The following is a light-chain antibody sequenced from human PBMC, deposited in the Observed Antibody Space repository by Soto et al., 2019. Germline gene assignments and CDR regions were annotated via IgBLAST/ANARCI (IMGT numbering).Light chain of an antibody. CDR2: AAS. V-gene: IGKV1-39*01. CDR1: QSISGY. Sequence: DIQMTQSPSSLSASVGDRVTITCRASQSISGYLNWYQKKSGQAPRLLMYAASSLQSGVPSRFSGSGSGTDFTLTISSLQPEDSATYYCQQSDSMPWTFGQGTTVDIK. CDR3: QQSDSMPWT. J-gene: IGKJ1*01.